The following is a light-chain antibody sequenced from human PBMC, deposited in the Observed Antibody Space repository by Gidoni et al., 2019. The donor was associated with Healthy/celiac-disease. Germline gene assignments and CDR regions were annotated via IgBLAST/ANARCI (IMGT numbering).Light chain of an antibody. Sequence: DIQMTQSPASLSASVGDRVTITCRASQSISSYLNWYQQKPGKAPKLLIYAASSLQSGVPSRFSGSGSGTDFLLTISSLQPEDFATYYCQPSYSTPPTFGQGTKVEIK. J-gene: IGKJ1*01. CDR2: AAS. CDR3: QPSYSTPPT. V-gene: IGKV1-39*01. CDR1: QSISSY.